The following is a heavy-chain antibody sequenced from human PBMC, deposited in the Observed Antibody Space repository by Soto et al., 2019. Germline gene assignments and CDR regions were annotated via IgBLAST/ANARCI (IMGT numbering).Heavy chain of an antibody. D-gene: IGHD3-22*01. V-gene: IGHV3-23*01. CDR3: AKESRIIMIVVVARPQYFQH. CDR2: ISGSGGST. CDR1: GFTFSSYA. J-gene: IGHJ1*01. Sequence: GGSLRLSCAASGFTFSSYAMSWVRQAQGTGLEWVSAISGSGGSTYYADSVKGRFTISRDNSKNTLYLQMNSVRAEDTAVYYCAKESRIIMIVVVARPQYFQHWGQGTLVTVSS.